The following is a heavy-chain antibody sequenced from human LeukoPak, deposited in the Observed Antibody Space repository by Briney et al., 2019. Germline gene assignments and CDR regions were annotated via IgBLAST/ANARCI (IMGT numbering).Heavy chain of an antibody. Sequence: GGSLRLSCAASGFTFSYYGMHWARQAPGKGLEWVAVIWNDGSNKYYADSVKGRFTISRDNSQYTLYLQMNSLRAEDTAVYYCAKGFIAAAGTGFDYWGQGTLVTVSS. V-gene: IGHV3-33*06. CDR1: GFTFSYYG. D-gene: IGHD6-13*01. CDR3: AKGFIAAAGTGFDY. CDR2: IWNDGSNK. J-gene: IGHJ4*02.